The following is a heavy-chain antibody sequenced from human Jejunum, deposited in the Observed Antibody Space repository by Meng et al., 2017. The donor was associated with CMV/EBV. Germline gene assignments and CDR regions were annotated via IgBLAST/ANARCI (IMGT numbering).Heavy chain of an antibody. CDR1: GLGFSDFG. V-gene: IGHV3-30*02. Sequence: CAASGLGFSDFGLHWVRQAPGRGLEWVVFVRYGGSERLYADSVKGRFTISRDNSKNTLYLQMNRLRAEDTAVYYCARSNMPYYFDYWGQGTLVTVSS. CDR2: VRYGGSER. J-gene: IGHJ4*02. CDR3: ARSNMPYYFDY. D-gene: IGHD4-11*01.